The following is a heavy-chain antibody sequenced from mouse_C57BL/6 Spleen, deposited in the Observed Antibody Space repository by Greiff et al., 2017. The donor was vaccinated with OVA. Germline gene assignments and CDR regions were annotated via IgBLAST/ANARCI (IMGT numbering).Heavy chain of an antibody. D-gene: IGHD2-2*01. J-gene: IGHJ4*01. CDR2: IYPGGGYT. V-gene: IGHV1-63*01. CDR1: GYTFTNFW. Sequence: QVQLQQSGAELVRPGTSVKMSCKASGYTFTNFWIGWAKQRPGHGLEWIGDIYPGGGYTNYNEKFKGKATLTADKSSSTAYMQFSSLTSEDSAIYYCERRIYYGYDEGYAMDYWGQGTSVTVSS. CDR3: ERRIYYGYDEGYAMDY.